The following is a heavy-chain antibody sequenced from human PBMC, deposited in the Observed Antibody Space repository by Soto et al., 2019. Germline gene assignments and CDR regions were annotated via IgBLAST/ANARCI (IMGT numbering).Heavy chain of an antibody. CDR3: VSQRTTVPTKAYFDC. CDR1: VVSVTNSSYY. J-gene: IGHJ4*02. D-gene: IGHD4-4*01. V-gene: IGHV4-39*01. Sequence: SETLSLTCTFSVVSVTNSSYYCGWIRQSPWKGLEWIGSVYYRGRSYSKSSVKSRVTISVDTSKNRFSLSLNSVTASDTAVYFCVSQRTTVPTKAYFDCGGPGGRVTVYS. CDR2: VYYRGRS.